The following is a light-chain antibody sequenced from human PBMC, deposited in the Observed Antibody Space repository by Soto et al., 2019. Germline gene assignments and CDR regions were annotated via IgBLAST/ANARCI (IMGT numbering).Light chain of an antibody. CDR3: QLYNSYPST. V-gene: IGKV1-5*03. CDR2: KAS. J-gene: IGKJ1*01. Sequence: DIQMTHSPSTLSASVGDRVTITCRASQSISSWLAWYQQKPGKAPKLLIYKASSLESGVPSRFSGSGSGTEFPPTISSLQPDDFATYYCQLYNSYPSTFGQGTKVEIK. CDR1: QSISSW.